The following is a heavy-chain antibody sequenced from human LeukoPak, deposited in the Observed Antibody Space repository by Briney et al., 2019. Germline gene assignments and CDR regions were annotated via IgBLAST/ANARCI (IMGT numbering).Heavy chain of an antibody. CDR2: VTSGGNT. CDR1: GGSFSGYL. D-gene: IGHD6-13*01. V-gene: IGHV4-34*01. Sequence: PSETLSLTCDVYGGSFSGYLWTWIRQSPGKGLEWIGEVTSGGNTNENPSLKSRVTISVDTSKSQFSLKLSSVTAADTAVYYCARVVGIAAAPSFLDYWGQGTLVTVSS. J-gene: IGHJ4*02. CDR3: ARVVGIAAAPSFLDY.